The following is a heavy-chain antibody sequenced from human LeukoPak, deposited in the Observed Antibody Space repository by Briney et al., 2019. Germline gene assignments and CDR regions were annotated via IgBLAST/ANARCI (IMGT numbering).Heavy chain of an antibody. CDR3: ARGTDDYGDSHFDY. J-gene: IGHJ4*02. D-gene: IGHD4-17*01. CDR1: GFTLSSYA. CDR2: ISGNAGST. V-gene: IGHV3-23*01. Sequence: GGSLRLSCAASGFTLSSYAMSWVRQAPGKGLEWVSLISGNAGSTYYADSVKGRFTISRDITKNTLYLQMNSLRAEDTAVYYCARGTDDYGDSHFDYWGQGTLVTVSS.